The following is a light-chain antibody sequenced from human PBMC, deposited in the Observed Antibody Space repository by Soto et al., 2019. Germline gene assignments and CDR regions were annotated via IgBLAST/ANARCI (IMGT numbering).Light chain of an antibody. V-gene: IGKV3-20*01. J-gene: IGKJ2*01. CDR2: GAS. CDR3: QQYCSSPGT. CDR1: QSVSGSY. Sequence: EIVLTQSPGTLSLSPGERATLSCRASQSVSGSYLAWNQQKPGQAPRLLIYGASSRATGIPDRFSGSGAGTDFTLTISSLEPEDFAMYYCQQYCSSPGTFGQGTKLEIK.